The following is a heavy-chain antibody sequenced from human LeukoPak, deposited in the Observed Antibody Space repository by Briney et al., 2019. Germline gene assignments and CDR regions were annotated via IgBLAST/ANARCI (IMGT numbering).Heavy chain of an antibody. CDR2: IDHSGST. V-gene: IGHV4-34*01. J-gene: IGHJ3*02. D-gene: IGHD2-2*01. CDR1: GGSFRGYY. CDR3: ARGALFYCSTANCRDAFDI. Sequence: SETLSLTCAVYGGSFRGYYWSCIRQPPGKGLEWIGEIDHSGSTNYNPSLKSRVTISVDTSKNQFSLKLSSVTAADTAVYYCARGALFYCSTANCRDAFDIWGQGTMVTVSS.